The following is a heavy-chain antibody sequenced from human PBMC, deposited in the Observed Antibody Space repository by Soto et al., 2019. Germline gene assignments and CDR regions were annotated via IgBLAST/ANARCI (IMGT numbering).Heavy chain of an antibody. Sequence: GGSLRLSCSASGLNFNDYAMHWVRQAAGKGLKYVSSISSNGVSTYYADAVKGRFTISRDNSKNTLYLQMNSLRVEDTAVYYCVKDRFVNYWGQGALVTVSS. V-gene: IGHV3-64D*06. CDR1: GLNFNDYA. J-gene: IGHJ4*02. CDR2: ISSNGVST. CDR3: VKDRFVNY. D-gene: IGHD3-3*01.